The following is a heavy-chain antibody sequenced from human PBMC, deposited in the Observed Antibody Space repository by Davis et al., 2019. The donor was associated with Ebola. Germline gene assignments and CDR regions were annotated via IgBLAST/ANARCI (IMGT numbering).Heavy chain of an antibody. Sequence: GGSLRLSCAAPGFTVSSNYMSWVSQAPGKGLEWVSVIYSGGSTYYADSVKGRFTISRDNSKNTLYLQMNSLRAEDTAVYYCARVALWFGDLPSFYFDYWGQGTLVTVSS. CDR2: IYSGGST. CDR3: ARVALWFGDLPSFYFDY. CDR1: GFTVSSNY. J-gene: IGHJ4*02. D-gene: IGHD3-10*01. V-gene: IGHV3-66*01.